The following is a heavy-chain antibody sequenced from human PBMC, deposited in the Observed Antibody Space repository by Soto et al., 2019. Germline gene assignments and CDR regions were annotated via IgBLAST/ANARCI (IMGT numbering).Heavy chain of an antibody. D-gene: IGHD3-9*01. CDR3: VKVSTFYDILTGYYSTNFFDP. CDR1: GFTFREYS. J-gene: IGHJ5*02. Sequence: GSLVLSGSASGFTFREYSTHWVRQAPGKGLQYVSTISSDGDTTYYADSVKGRFTISRDNSKNTLYLQMNSLRHEDTAVYYCVKVSTFYDILTGYYSTNFFDPWGQGTLVTVS. CDR2: ISSDGDTT. V-gene: IGHV3-64D*06.